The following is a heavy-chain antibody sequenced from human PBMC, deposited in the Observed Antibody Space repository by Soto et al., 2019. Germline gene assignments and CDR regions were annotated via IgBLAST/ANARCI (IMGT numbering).Heavy chain of an antibody. Sequence: ASVKVSCKASGYTFTGYYMNWVRQAPGQGLEWMGWINAYNGNTNYAQKLQGRVTMTTDTSISTAYMELSSLRSDDTAVYYCAIDWVNTAIQFYYYYYHGMVVWGQGTAVTVS. CDR3: AIDWVNTAIQFYYYYYHGMVV. J-gene: IGHJ6*02. CDR1: GYTFTGYY. CDR2: INAYNGNT. V-gene: IGHV1-18*04. D-gene: IGHD5-18*01.